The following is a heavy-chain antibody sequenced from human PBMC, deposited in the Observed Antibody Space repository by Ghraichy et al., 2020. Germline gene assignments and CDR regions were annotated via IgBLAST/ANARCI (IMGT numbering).Heavy chain of an antibody. Sequence: GSLNITCAVYGGSFSGYYWSWIRQPPGKGLEWIGEINHSGSTNYNPSLKSRVTISVDTSKNQFSLKLSSVTAADTAVYYCAGQGSSWYLAFDIWGQGTMVTVSS. CDR1: GGSFSGYY. CDR2: INHSGST. V-gene: IGHV4-34*01. CDR3: AGQGSSWYLAFDI. J-gene: IGHJ3*02. D-gene: IGHD6-13*01.